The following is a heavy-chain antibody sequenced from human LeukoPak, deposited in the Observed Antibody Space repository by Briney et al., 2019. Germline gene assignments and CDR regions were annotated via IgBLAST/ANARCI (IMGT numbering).Heavy chain of an antibody. Sequence: SETLSLTCTVSGGSISSSSYYWGRIRQPPGKGLEWIGSTYYSGSTYDNPSLKSRAITSVDTPKNQFSLKLSSVTAADTAVYYCARHGGYCSSTSCRRNLFDPWDQGTLVTVSS. CDR3: ARHGGYCSSTSCRRNLFDP. V-gene: IGHV4-39*01. CDR2: TYYSGST. D-gene: IGHD2-2*03. CDR1: GGSISSSSYY. J-gene: IGHJ5*02.